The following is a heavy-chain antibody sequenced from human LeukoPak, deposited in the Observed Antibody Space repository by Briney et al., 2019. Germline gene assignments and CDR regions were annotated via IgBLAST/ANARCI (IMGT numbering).Heavy chain of an antibody. D-gene: IGHD4-11*01. V-gene: IGHV4-4*09. CDR1: GGSISSYY. Sequence: SETLSLTCTVSGGSISSYYWSWIRQPPGKGLEWIGYIYTSGSTNYNPSLKSRVTISVDMSKNQFSLKLSSVTAADTAVYYCARLTVTTAFDYWGQGTLVTVSS. CDR2: IYTSGST. J-gene: IGHJ4*02. CDR3: ARLTVTTAFDY.